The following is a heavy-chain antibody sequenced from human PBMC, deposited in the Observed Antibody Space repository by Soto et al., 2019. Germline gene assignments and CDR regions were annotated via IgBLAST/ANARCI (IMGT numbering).Heavy chain of an antibody. CDR3: AKDRGGCSSTSCPPRLFDY. CDR1: GSTFSSYA. V-gene: IGHV3-23*01. J-gene: IGHJ4*02. Sequence: EVQLLESGGGLVQPGGSLRLSCAASGSTFSSYAMSWVRQAPGKGLEWVSAISGSGGSTYYADSVKGRFTISRDNSKNTLYLQMNSLRAEDTAVYYCAKDRGGCSSTSCPPRLFDYWGQGTLVTVSS. CDR2: ISGSGGST. D-gene: IGHD2-2*01.